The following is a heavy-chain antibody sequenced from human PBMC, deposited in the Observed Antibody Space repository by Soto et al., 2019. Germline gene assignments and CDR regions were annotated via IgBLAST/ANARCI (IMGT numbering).Heavy chain of an antibody. CDR1: GGSISSGGYY. D-gene: IGHD3-3*01. Sequence: QVQLQESGPGLVKPSQTLSLTCTVSGGSISSGGYYWSWIRQHPGKGLEWIGYIYYSGSTYYNPSLTSRVTISVDTSKTQFSLKLSSVTAADTAVYYCARSRGPHGVVTHYWGQGTLVTVSS. CDR3: ARSRGPHGVVTHY. J-gene: IGHJ4*02. CDR2: IYYSGST. V-gene: IGHV4-31*03.